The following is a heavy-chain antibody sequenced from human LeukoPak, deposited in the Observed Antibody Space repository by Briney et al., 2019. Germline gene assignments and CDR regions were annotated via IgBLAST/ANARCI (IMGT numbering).Heavy chain of an antibody. CDR3: ATEGGYDSSGYYQPWFDP. J-gene: IGHJ5*02. CDR2: FDPEDGET. D-gene: IGHD3-22*01. Sequence: ASVKVSCKVSGYTLTELSMHWVRQAPGKGLEWMGGFDPEDGETIYAQKFQGRVTMTEDTSTDTAYMELSSLRSEDTAVYYCATEGGYDSSGYYQPWFDPWGQGTLVTVSS. V-gene: IGHV1-24*01. CDR1: GYTLTELS.